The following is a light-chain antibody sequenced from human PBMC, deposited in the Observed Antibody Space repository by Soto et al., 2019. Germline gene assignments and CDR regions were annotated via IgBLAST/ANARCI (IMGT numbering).Light chain of an antibody. CDR3: QHYDYLPLT. V-gene: IGKV1-33*01. CDR1: QDISNY. CDR2: DSS. Sequence: DIQMTQSPSSLSASVGDRVTMTFLASQDISNYLKWYQQKPGKAPKLLIYDSSNLETGVPSRFSGSGSGTDFTFTISILQPEYITTYYCQHYDYLPLTFGGGTKVDIK. J-gene: IGKJ4*01.